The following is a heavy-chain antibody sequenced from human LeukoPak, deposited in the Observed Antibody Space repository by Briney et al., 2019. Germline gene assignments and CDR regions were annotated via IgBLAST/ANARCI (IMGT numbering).Heavy chain of an antibody. CDR2: IVVGSDNT. V-gene: IGHV1-58*01. D-gene: IGHD6-13*01. CDR3: ARASPIAAPGTKWFDP. J-gene: IGHJ5*02. CDR1: GFNFAKSV. Sequence: ASVKVSCKASGFNFAKSVVQWVRQARGQRLEWIGWIVVGSDNTNYAQKFQKRVTITRDTSISTAYMEVSGLTSDDTAVYYCARASPIAAPGTKWFDPWGQGTLVTVSS.